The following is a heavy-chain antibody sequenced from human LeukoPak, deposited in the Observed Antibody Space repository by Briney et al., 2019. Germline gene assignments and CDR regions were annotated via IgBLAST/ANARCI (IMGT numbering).Heavy chain of an antibody. CDR3: ARDLGYSSGWFDY. Sequence: PGRSLRLSCAASGFTFSSYGMHWVRQAPGEGLEWVAVIWYDGSNKYYADSVKGRFAISRDNSKNTLYLQMNSLRAEDTAVYYCARDLGYSSGWFDYWGQGTLVTVSS. CDR1: GFTFSSYG. CDR2: IWYDGSNK. J-gene: IGHJ4*02. V-gene: IGHV3-33*01. D-gene: IGHD6-19*01.